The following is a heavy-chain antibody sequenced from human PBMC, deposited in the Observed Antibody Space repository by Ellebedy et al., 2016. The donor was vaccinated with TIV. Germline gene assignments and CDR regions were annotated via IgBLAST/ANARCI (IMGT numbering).Heavy chain of an antibody. CDR2: ISSSSSYI. Sequence: GESLKISCVGSGFIFSNYGMNWVRQAPGKGLEWVSSISSSSSYIYYADSVKGRFTISRDNAKNSLYLQMNSLRAEDTAVYYCAREDYYDSSGYYAYWGQGTLVTVSS. CDR1: GFIFSNYG. J-gene: IGHJ4*02. CDR3: AREDYYDSSGYYAY. D-gene: IGHD3-22*01. V-gene: IGHV3-21*01.